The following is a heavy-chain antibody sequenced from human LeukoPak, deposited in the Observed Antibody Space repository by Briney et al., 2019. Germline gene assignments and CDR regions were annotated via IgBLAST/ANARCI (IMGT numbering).Heavy chain of an antibody. CDR1: GFSFSIYG. J-gene: IGHJ4*02. CDR2: ISANGVNT. D-gene: IGHD3-10*01. V-gene: IGHV3-23*01. Sequence: GGSLRLSCAASGFSFSIYGMSWVRQAPGKGLEWVSAISANGVNTYYADSVKGRFTISGDNSKNTLYLQMNSLRAEDAAIFYCAKDKSGFFDSWGQGTLVLVSS. CDR3: AKDKSGFFDS.